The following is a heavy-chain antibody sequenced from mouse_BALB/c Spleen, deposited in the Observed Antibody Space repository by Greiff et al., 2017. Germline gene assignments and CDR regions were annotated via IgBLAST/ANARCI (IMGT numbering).Heavy chain of an antibody. CDR2: INPNNGGT. CDR1: GYTFTDYN. J-gene: IGHJ1*01. Sequence: EVQLQQSGPELVKPGASVKIPCKASGYTFTDYNMDWVKQSHGKSLEWIGDINPNNGGTNYNQKFKGKATLTVDKSSSTAYMELRSLTSEDTAVYYCARTYYGYDWYFDVWGAEATGTVSS. D-gene: IGHD2-9*01. V-gene: IGHV1-18*01. CDR3: ARTYYGYDWYFDV.